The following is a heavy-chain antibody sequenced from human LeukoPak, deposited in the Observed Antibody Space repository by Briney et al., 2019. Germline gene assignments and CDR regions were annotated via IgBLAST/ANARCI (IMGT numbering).Heavy chain of an antibody. CDR1: GFTFSSYA. CDR2: ISGSGGST. J-gene: IGHJ6*03. D-gene: IGHD6-13*01. V-gene: IGHV3-23*01. CDR3: AKESGGSSWYYYYMDV. Sequence: GGSLRLSCAAPGFTFSSYAMSWVRQAPGKGLEWVSAISGSGGSTYYADSVKGRFTISRDNSKNTLYLQMNSLRAEDTAVYYCAKESGGSSWYYYYMDVWGKGTTVTVSS.